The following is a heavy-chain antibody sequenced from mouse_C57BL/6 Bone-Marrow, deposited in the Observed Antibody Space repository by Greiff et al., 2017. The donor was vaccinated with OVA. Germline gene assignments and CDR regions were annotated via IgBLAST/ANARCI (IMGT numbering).Heavy chain of an antibody. CDR2: IWRGGST. V-gene: IGHV2-5*01. CDR1: GFSLTSYG. D-gene: IGHD1-1*01. J-gene: IGHJ4*01. Sequence: VQRVESGPGLVQPSQSLSITCTVSGFSLTSYGVHWVRQSPGKGLEWLGVIWRGGSTDYNAAFMSRLSITKDNSKSQVFFKMNSLQADDTAIYYCAKNHITTVVDYYAMDYWGQGTSVTVSS. CDR3: AKNHITTVVDYYAMDY.